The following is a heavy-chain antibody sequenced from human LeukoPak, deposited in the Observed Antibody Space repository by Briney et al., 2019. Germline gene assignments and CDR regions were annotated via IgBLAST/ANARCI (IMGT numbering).Heavy chain of an antibody. D-gene: IGHD5-18*01. V-gene: IGHV1-2*02. CDR2: INPNTGGI. CDR1: GYTFTGYY. Sequence: SVKVSCKASGYTFTGYYMHWVRQAPGQGLEWMGWINPNTGGINYAQKFQGRVTMTRDTSISAAYMELSRLRSDDTAVYYCARDPYSNYFDYWGQGTLVTVSS. J-gene: IGHJ4*02. CDR3: ARDPYSNYFDY.